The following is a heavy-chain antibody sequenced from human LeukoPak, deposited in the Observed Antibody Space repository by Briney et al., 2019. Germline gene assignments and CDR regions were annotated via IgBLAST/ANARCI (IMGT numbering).Heavy chain of an antibody. V-gene: IGHV1-18*01. CDR1: GCTFTSYG. D-gene: IGHD3-22*01. Sequence: ASVKVSCKASGCTFTSYGISWVRQAPGQGLEWMGWISAYNGNTNYAQKLQGRVTMTTDTSTSTAYMELRSLRSDDTAVYYCARVSYYYDSSGLPGPLWGQGTLVTVSS. CDR2: ISAYNGNT. J-gene: IGHJ4*02. CDR3: ARVSYYYDSSGLPGPL.